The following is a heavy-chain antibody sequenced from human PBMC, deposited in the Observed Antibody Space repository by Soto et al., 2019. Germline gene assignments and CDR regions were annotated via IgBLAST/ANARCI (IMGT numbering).Heavy chain of an antibody. J-gene: IGHJ6*02. CDR3: ARGDYYGSGSWEYYYYYYGMDV. CDR1: GGPFSGYY. V-gene: IGHV4-34*01. CDR2: INHSGST. D-gene: IGHD3-10*01. Sequence: SAILSLTCAVYGGPFSGYYWSWIRQPPGMGLEWIGEINHSGSTNYNPSLKSRVTISVDTSKNQFSLKLSSVTAADTAVYYCARGDYYGSGSWEYYYYYYGMDVWGQGTTVT.